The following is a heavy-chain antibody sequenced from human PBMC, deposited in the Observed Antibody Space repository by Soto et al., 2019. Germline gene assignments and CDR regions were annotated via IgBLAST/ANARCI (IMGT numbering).Heavy chain of an antibody. Sequence: QVQLVQSGAEVKTPGASVKVSCKASGYTFTSYAMHWVRQAPGQRLEWMGWINAGNGNTKYSQKFQGRVTITSDTSASTAYMELSSLRSEDTAVYYCARDFLRGFNYFDYWGQGTLVTVSS. CDR1: GYTFTSYA. J-gene: IGHJ4*02. CDR2: INAGNGNT. V-gene: IGHV1-3*01. CDR3: ARDFLRGFNYFDY.